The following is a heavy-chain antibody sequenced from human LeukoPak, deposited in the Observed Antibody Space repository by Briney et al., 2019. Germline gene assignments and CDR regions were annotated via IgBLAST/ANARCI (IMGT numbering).Heavy chain of an antibody. J-gene: IGHJ3*02. CDR1: GYTFTSYG. V-gene: IGHV1-18*01. CDR2: ISAYNGNT. Sequence: GASVKVSCKASGYTFTSYGISWVRQAPGQGLEWTGWISAYNGNTNYAQKLQGRVTMTTDTSTSTAYMELRSLRSDDTAVYYCARAGIVPTAPVSFDIWGQGTMVTVSS. CDR3: ARAGIVPTAPVSFDI. D-gene: IGHD2-2*01.